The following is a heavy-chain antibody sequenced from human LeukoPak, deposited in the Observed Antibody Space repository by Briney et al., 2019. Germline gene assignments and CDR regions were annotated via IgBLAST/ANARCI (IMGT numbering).Heavy chain of an antibody. CDR2: INHSGST. D-gene: IGHD3-10*01. CDR1: GGSFSGYY. Sequence: PSETLSLTCAVYGGSFSGYYWSWIRQPPGKGLEWIGEINHSGSTNYNPSLKSRVTISVDTSKNQFSLKLSSVTAADTAVYYCATRAYYYGSGSYPDYWGQGTLVTVSS. CDR3: ATRAYYYGSGSYPDY. V-gene: IGHV4-34*01. J-gene: IGHJ4*02.